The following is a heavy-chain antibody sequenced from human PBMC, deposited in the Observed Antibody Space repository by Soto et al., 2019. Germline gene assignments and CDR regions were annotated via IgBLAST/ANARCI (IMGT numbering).Heavy chain of an antibody. V-gene: IGHV3-48*03. D-gene: IGHD2-2*01. CDR2: ISSSGSTI. CDR3: ARIPPYYYYGMDV. CDR1: GFTFSSYE. Sequence: GGSLRLSCAASGFTFSSYEMNWVRQAPGKGLEWVSYISSSGSTIYYADSVKGRFTISRDNAKNSLYLQMNSLRAEDTAVYYCARIPPYYYYGMDVWGQGTTVTVSS. J-gene: IGHJ6*02.